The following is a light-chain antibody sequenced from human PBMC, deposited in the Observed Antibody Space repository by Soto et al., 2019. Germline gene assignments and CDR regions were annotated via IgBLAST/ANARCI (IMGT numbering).Light chain of an antibody. J-gene: IGLJ2*01. CDR1: SSNIGSSF. V-gene: IGLV1-44*01. CDR3: SSSDVSLNGVV. CDR2: RDN. Sequence: QSVLTQSPSASGTPGQTVTISCSGSSSNIGSSFVNWYQHVPGTDPKLLIYRDNERLSGLPDRFSASKSVTSASLVISGLQSEDEADYYCSSSDVSLNGVVFGGGTKVTVL.